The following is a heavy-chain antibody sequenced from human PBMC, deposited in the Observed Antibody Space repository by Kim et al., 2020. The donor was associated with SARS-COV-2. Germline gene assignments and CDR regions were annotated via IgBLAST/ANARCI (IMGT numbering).Heavy chain of an antibody. CDR3: ARVRAGVVPAPVLGRGPWYDYYAMDV. CDR1: GGSFSDYN. CDR2: INHSGIT. J-gene: IGHJ6*02. D-gene: IGHD2-2*02. V-gene: IGHV4-34*01. Sequence: SETLSLTCAVYGGSFSDYNWSWIRQPPGKGLEWIGEINHSGITNLSPSLKSRITISVDTSKSQFSLRLKSMTATDTAVYYCARVRAGVVPAPVLGRGPWYDYYAMDVWGRGTPVAVSS.